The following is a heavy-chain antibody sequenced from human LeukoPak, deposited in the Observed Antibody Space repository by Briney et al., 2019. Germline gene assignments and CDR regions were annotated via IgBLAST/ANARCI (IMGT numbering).Heavy chain of an antibody. Sequence: GGSLRLSCAVSGITLSNYGMSWVRQAPGKGLEWVAGISGSAGGTIYAASVKGRFTTSRDNPKNTLYLQMNSLRAEDTAVYFCAKRGIVIRAVIIVGFHKEAYYFDDWGQGALVTVFS. D-gene: IGHD3-10*01. CDR1: GITLSNYG. J-gene: IGHJ4*02. CDR2: ISGSAGGT. V-gene: IGHV3-23*01. CDR3: AKRGIVIRAVIIVGFHKEAYYFDD.